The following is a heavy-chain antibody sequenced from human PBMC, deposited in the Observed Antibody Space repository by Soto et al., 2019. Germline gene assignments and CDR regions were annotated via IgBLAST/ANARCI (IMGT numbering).Heavy chain of an antibody. CDR1: GFTFSDYY. CDR2: ISSSGSTI. D-gene: IGHD3-9*01. J-gene: IGHJ4*02. CDR3: ARDRAYYDIHQYYFDY. V-gene: IGHV3-11*01. Sequence: GGSLRLSCAASGFTFSDYYMSWIRQAPGKGLEWVSYISSSGSTIYYADSVKGRFTISRDNAKNSLYLQMNSLRAEDTAVYYCARDRAYYDIHQYYFDYWGQGTLVTVSS.